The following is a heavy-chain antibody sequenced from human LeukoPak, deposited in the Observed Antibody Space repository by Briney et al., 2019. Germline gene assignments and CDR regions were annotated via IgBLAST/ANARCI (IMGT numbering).Heavy chain of an antibody. V-gene: IGHV4-34*01. Sequence: PSETLSLTCAVYGGSFSGYYWSWIRQPPGKGLEWIGEINHSGSTNYNPSLKSRVTISVDTSKNQFSLKLSSVTAADTAVYYCARVGQLARGPNFDYWGRGTLVTVSS. CDR1: GGSFSGYY. D-gene: IGHD6-6*01. CDR2: INHSGST. J-gene: IGHJ4*02. CDR3: ARVGQLARGPNFDY.